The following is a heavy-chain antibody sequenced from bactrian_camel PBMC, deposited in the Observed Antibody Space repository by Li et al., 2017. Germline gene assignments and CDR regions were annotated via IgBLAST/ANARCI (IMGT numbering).Heavy chain of an antibody. D-gene: IGHD6*01. CDR1: GSPWFTNC. V-gene: IGHV3S53*01. CDR3: AAAFPCGGGSWYGPMVVADFRY. Sequence: HVQLVESGGVLAQAGGSLRLSCAASGSPWFTNCMGWFRQGPGKEREGVAGIRSDGITRYAGVVKGRFTISQDNAKNTLYLQMNSLKPEDTAMYYCAAAFPCGGGSWYGPMVVADFRYWGQGTQVTVS. CDR2: IRSDGIT. J-gene: IGHJ6*01.